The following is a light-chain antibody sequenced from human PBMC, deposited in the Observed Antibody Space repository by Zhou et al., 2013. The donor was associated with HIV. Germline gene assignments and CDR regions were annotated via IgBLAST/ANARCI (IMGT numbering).Light chain of an antibody. CDR2: DAS. V-gene: IGKV3-11*01. Sequence: EIVLTQSPGTLSLSPGERATLSCRASQSVNNDYVAWYQQKPGQAPRLLIYDASNRATGIPARFSGSGSGTDFTLTISSLEPEDFAVYYCQQRSNWPPGLTFGGGTKVEIK. CDR1: QSVNND. CDR3: QQRSNWPPGLT. J-gene: IGKJ4*01.